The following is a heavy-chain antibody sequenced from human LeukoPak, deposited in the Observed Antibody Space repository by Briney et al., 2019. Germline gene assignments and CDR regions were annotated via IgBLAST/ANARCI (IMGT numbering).Heavy chain of an antibody. V-gene: IGHV3-11*01. CDR2: ISSSGSTI. Sequence: GGSLRLSRAASGFTFSDYYMSWIRQAPGKGLEWASYISSSGSTIYYADSVKGRFTISRDNAKNSLYLQMNSLRAEDTAVYYCARDLLSWGMDVWGQGTTVTVSS. CDR1: GFTFSDYY. CDR3: ARDLLSWGMDV. J-gene: IGHJ6*02. D-gene: IGHD2-15*01.